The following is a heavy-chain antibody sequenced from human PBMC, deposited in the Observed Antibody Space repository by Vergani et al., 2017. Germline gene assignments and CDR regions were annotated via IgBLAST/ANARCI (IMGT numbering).Heavy chain of an antibody. CDR2: MYHSGST. Sequence: QVRLQESGPGLVKPSETLSLTCSVSGGSMSGYYWSWIRQPPWTELEWIGYMYHSGSTNYNPSLETRVTISGDTSKNQFSLKLNSVTAADTAVYYCGRVADFYGLGSRLLDLWVQGILVTVSS. J-gene: IGHJ5*02. CDR3: GRVADFYGLGSRLLDL. D-gene: IGHD3-10*01. CDR1: GGSMSGYY. V-gene: IGHV4-59*01.